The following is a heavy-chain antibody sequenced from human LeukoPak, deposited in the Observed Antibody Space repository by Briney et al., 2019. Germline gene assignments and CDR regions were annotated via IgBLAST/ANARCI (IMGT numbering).Heavy chain of an antibody. J-gene: IGHJ4*02. CDR1: GFTFSSYA. CDR3: ARVLFGEYYFDY. Sequence: PGGSLRLSCAASGFTFSSYAMSWVRQAPGKGLEWVSAISGSGGSTYYADSVKGRFTISRDNAKNSLYLQMNSLRAEDTAVYYCARVLFGEYYFDYWGQGTLVTVSS. D-gene: IGHD3-10*02. V-gene: IGHV3-23*01. CDR2: ISGSGGST.